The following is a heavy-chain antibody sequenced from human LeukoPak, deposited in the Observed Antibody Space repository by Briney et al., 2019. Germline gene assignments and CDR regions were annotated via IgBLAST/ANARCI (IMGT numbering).Heavy chain of an antibody. V-gene: IGHV3-23*01. J-gene: IGHJ4*02. CDR3: AKDLDISYSGSYYLDDY. CDR2: ISASGGST. Sequence: GGSLRLSCAASGFTFSSSAMSWVRQVPGKGLEWVSGISASGGSTSYADSVRGRFTISRDNSKNTLYLQMNSLRAEDTAVYYCAKDLDISYSGSYYLDDYWGQGTLVTVSS. D-gene: IGHD1-26*01. CDR1: GFTFSSSA.